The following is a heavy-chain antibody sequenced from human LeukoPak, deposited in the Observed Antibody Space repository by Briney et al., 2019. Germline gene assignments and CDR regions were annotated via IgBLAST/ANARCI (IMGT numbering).Heavy chain of an antibody. Sequence: PGGSLRLSCVASGFIFDDYAMHWVRHATGKGLEWVAGITGQGGSLGYAESVKGRFTVSRDNAKNALYLQMNSLRGEDTALYYCAKGKDYLYYQYYMDVWGKGATVTVSS. V-gene: IGHV3-9*01. J-gene: IGHJ6*03. CDR1: GFIFDDYA. CDR3: AKGKDYLYYQYYMDV. D-gene: IGHD3-10*01. CDR2: ITGQGGSL.